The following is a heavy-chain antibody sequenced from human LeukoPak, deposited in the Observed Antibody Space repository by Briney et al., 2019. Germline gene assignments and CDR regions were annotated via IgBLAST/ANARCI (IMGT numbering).Heavy chain of an antibody. J-gene: IGHJ4*02. V-gene: IGHV3-23*01. CDR3: AKLPSYYYDSSGYYFFDY. Sequence: GGSLRLSCAASGFTFSSYTMSWVRQAPGKGLEWVSTMTTSDGNTYYADSVKGRFTISRDNSKNTLYLQMNSLRAEDTAIYYCAKLPSYYYDSSGYYFFDYWGQGTLVTVSP. CDR2: MTTSDGNT. CDR1: GFTFSSYT. D-gene: IGHD3-22*01.